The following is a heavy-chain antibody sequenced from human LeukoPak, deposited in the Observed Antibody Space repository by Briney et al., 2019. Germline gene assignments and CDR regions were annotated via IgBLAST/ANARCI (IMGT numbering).Heavy chain of an antibody. Sequence: GGSLRLSCVASESTFNNNWMSTFTNNWMSWVRQAPGKGLEWVANINQDESQKYYVDSVEGRFTISRDSAKNSLYLQMNGLRADDTGVYYCARDGPGISRYGMDVWGQGTTVTVSS. CDR3: ARDGPGISRYGMDV. J-gene: IGHJ6*02. V-gene: IGHV3-7*01. CDR1: ESTFNNNWMSTFTNNW. D-gene: IGHD6-13*01. CDR2: INQDESQK.